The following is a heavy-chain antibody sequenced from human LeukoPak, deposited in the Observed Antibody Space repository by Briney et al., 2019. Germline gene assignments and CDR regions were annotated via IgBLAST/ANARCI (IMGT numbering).Heavy chain of an antibody. CDR2: INAGNGNT. D-gene: IGHD4-17*01. CDR3: ARDLYGDYVPDAFDI. J-gene: IGHJ3*02. V-gene: IGHV1-3*01. Sequence: GASVKVSCKASGYTFTTYAIHWVRQAPGQRLEWMGWINAGNGNTKYSQKFQGRVTITRDTSASTAYMELSSLRSEDTAVYYCARDLYGDYVPDAFDIWGQGTMVTVSS. CDR1: GYTFTTYA.